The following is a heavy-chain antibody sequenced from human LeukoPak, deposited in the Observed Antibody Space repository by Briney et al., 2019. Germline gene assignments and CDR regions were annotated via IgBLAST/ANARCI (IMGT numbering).Heavy chain of an antibody. CDR1: GFTFSSYG. CDR2: IWYDGSNK. J-gene: IGHJ2*01. D-gene: IGHD3-22*01. Sequence: GSLRLSCAASGFTFSSYGMHWGRQAPGKGLEWVAVIWYDGSNKYYADSVKGRFTISRDNSKNTLYLQMNSLRAEDTAVYYCAGGSAMIVVVPGGWYFDLWGRGTLVTVSS. V-gene: IGHV3-33*01. CDR3: AGGSAMIVVVPGGWYFDL.